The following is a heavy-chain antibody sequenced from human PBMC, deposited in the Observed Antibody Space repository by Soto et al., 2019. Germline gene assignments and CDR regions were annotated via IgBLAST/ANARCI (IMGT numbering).Heavy chain of an antibody. CDR2: TYYRSKWYN. V-gene: IGHV6-1*01. CDR1: GYSVSSNSAA. Sequence: PSQTLSLTCAISGYSVSSNSAAWNWIIQSPSRGLEWLGRTYYRSKWYNDYAVSVKSRITINPDTSKNQFSLQLNSVTPEDTAVYYCARDYYDSRGYSNPYYFDYWGQGTLVTVSS. CDR3: ARDYYDSRGYSNPYYFDY. J-gene: IGHJ4*02. D-gene: IGHD3-22*01.